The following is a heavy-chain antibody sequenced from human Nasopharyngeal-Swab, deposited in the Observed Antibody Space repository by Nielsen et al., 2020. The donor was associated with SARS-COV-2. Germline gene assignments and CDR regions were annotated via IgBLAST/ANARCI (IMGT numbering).Heavy chain of an antibody. CDR2: ISSSSSTI. V-gene: IGHV3-48*01. J-gene: IGHJ6*03. Sequence: GGSLRLSCAASGFTFSSYSMNWVRQTLGKGLEWVSYISSSSSTIYYADSVKGRFTISRDNAKNSLYLQMNSLRAEDTAVYYCARDKPAAIRRYYYYMDVWGKGTTVTVSS. D-gene: IGHD2-2*02. CDR1: GFTFSSYS. CDR3: ARDKPAAIRRYYYYMDV.